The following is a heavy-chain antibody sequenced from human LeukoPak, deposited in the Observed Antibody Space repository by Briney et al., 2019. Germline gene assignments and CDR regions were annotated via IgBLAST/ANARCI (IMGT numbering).Heavy chain of an antibody. D-gene: IGHD3-22*01. CDR3: ARRGGSYYGAFDI. Sequence: SETLSLTCTVSGGSISTYYWNWIRQPAGKGLEWIGRVSSSGSTNYNPSLNSRVTMSLDTSKNEFSLKLNSVTAADTAVYYCARRGGSYYGAFDIWGQGTMVTVSS. V-gene: IGHV4-4*07. CDR1: GGSISTYY. J-gene: IGHJ3*02. CDR2: VSSSGST.